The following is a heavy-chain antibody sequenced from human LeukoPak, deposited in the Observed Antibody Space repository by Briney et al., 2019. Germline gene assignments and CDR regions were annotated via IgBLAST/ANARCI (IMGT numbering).Heavy chain of an antibody. V-gene: IGHV3-7*01. D-gene: IGHD6-13*01. CDR2: IKEDGSDK. J-gene: IGHJ4*02. CDR1: GFTFSSYW. CDR3: ARTGYLDY. Sequence: GGSLRLSRAASGFTFSSYWMSWVRQAPGKGLKWVANIKEDGSDKNYVDSVKGRFTISRDNAKNSLYLQMNSLRAEDTAVYYCARTGYLDYWGQGTLVTVSS.